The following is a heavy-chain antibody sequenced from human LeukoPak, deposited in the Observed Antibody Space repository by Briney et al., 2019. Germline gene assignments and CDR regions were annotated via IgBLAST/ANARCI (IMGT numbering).Heavy chain of an antibody. CDR1: GFTFSDYY. Sequence: PGGSLRLSCAASGFTFSDYYMSWIRQAPGKGLEWVSYISSSGSTIYYADSVKGRFTISRDNAKNSLYLQMNSLRAEDTAVYYCAREAVAAYYYDSSGYYPDYWGQGTLVTVSS. D-gene: IGHD3-22*01. J-gene: IGHJ4*02. V-gene: IGHV3-11*04. CDR2: ISSSGSTI. CDR3: AREAVAAYYYDSSGYYPDY.